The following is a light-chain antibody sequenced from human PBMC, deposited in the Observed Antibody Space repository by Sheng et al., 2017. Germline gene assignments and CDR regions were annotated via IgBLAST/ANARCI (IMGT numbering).Light chain of an antibody. Sequence: EIVMTQSPATLSVSPGERATLSCRASRSVSSTYLAWYQQKPGQAPRLLIYSASSRATGIPDRFSGSESGTDFTLTITRLEPEDYAVYYCQHYGRSPTFGHGTKVDIK. CDR3: QHYGRSPT. CDR1: RSVSSTY. J-gene: IGKJ1*01. V-gene: IGKV3-20*01. CDR2: SAS.